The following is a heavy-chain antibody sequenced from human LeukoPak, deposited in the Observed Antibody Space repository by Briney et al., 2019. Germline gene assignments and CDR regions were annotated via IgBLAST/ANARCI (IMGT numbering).Heavy chain of an antibody. CDR3: ARRAPAYSSGWDDAFDI. CDR1: GYSFTSYW. V-gene: IGHV5-51*01. CDR2: IYPGDSDT. D-gene: IGHD6-19*01. Sequence: GESLKISCKGSGYSFTSYWIGWVRQMPGKGLEWMGIIYPGDSDTRYSPSFQGQVTISADKSISTAYLQWSSLKASDTAMYYCARRAPAYSSGWDDAFDIWGQETMVTVSS. J-gene: IGHJ3*02.